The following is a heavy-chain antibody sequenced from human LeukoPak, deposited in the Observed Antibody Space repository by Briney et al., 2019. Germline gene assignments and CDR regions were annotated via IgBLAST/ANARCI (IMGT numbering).Heavy chain of an antibody. CDR2: VFYTGSA. CDR1: GGSLYNHY. V-gene: IGHV4-59*08. Sequence: PSETLSLTCTVSGGSLYNHYWNWIRQPPGEGLEWIGYVFYTGSANYNPSLKSRVTISVDTSKNQFSQKLSSVTAADTAVYYCARAPYCSGGSCYPLGYYFDYWGQGTLVTVSS. J-gene: IGHJ4*02. CDR3: ARAPYCSGGSCYPLGYYFDY. D-gene: IGHD2-15*01.